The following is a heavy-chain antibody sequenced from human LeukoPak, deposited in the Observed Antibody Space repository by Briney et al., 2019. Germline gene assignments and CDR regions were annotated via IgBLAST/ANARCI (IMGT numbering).Heavy chain of an antibody. V-gene: IGHV6-1*01. Sequence: SQTLSLTCAIYGDSVSNNSAAWNWIRQSPSRRLHWLGRTYHRSKWYNDYAVSVKSRITINPDTSKNQFSLQLNSVTPEDTAVYYCARSFAVAGHDAFDIWGQGTMVTVSS. J-gene: IGHJ3*02. CDR2: TYHRSKWYN. D-gene: IGHD6-19*01. CDR1: GDSVSNNSAA. CDR3: ARSFAVAGHDAFDI.